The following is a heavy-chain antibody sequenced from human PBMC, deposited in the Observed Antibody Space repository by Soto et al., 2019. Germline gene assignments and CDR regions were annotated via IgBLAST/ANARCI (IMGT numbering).Heavy chain of an antibody. CDR3: STDGNNGNNWFDP. Sequence: ASVKVSCKVYGHTLAELSMNWVRQAPGKGLEWMGGFDPGNGQKFYAQKFQGRVIMTGDTTTETAYMELSSLRSEDTAVYYCSTDGNNGNNWFDPWGQGTQVTVSS. CDR2: FDPGNGQK. CDR1: GHTLAELS. J-gene: IGHJ5*02. V-gene: IGHV1-24*01. D-gene: IGHD1-20*01.